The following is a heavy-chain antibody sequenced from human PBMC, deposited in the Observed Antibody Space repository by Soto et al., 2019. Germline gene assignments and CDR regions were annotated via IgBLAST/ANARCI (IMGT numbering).Heavy chain of an antibody. CDR2: INHSGST. D-gene: IGHD6-19*01. J-gene: IGHJ5*02. CDR1: GGSFSGYY. Sequence: PSETLSLTCAVYGGSFSGYYWSWIRQPPGKGLEWIGEINHSGSTNYNPSLKSRVTISVDTSKNQFSLRLSSVTAADTAVYYCAREGIAVAGTGNWFDPWGQGTLVTVSS. CDR3: AREGIAVAGTGNWFDP. V-gene: IGHV4-34*01.